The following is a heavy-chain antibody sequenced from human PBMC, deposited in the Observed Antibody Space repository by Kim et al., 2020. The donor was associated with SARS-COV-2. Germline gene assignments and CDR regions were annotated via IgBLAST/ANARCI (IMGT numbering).Heavy chain of an antibody. CDR2: ITSSSSAI. J-gene: IGHJ3*01. Sequence: GGSLRLSCAATGFTFSSYSMNWVRQAPGKGLEWVSKITSSSSAIYYSDSVRGRFTISRDNAKTSLYLEMNSLRDEDTAVYYCARDRGGYGEFDFWGQGAMVIVSS. CDR3: ARDRGGYGEFDF. CDR1: GFTFSSYS. V-gene: IGHV3-48*02. D-gene: IGHD5-12*01.